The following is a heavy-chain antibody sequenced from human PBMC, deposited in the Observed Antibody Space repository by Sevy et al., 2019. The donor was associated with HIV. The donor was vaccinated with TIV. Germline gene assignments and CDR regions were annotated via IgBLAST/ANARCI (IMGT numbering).Heavy chain of an antibody. D-gene: IGHD3-16*01. J-gene: IGHJ4*02. CDR2: ICPGDSDT. CDR1: GYSFSTSW. CDR3: ARQGYNYIWGTYNSPDY. V-gene: IGHV5-51*01. Sequence: GESLKISCKGSGYSFSTSWIGWVRQVPGKGLEWVSIICPGDSDTRYSPSFQGQVTIAADTSISTVYLYWSSLKTSDTAMYYCARQGYNYIWGTYNSPDYWGQGTLVTVSS.